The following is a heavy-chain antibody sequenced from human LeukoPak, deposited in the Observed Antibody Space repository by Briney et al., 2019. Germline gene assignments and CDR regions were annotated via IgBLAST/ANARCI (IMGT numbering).Heavy chain of an antibody. V-gene: IGHV4-4*07. CDR1: GGSISSYY. CDR2: IYTSGST. D-gene: IGHD3-16*01. J-gene: IGHJ5*02. CDR3: ARDHVAYDYVWGSWRGFDP. Sequence: SETLSLTCTVSGGSISSYYWSWIRQPAGKGLEWIGRIYTSGSTNYNPSLKSRVTMSVDTSKNQFSLKLSSVTAADTAVYYCARDHVAYDYVWGSWRGFDPWGQGTLVTVSS.